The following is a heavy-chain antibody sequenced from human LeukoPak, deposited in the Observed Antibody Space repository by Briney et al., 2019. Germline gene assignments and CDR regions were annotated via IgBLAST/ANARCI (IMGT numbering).Heavy chain of an antibody. V-gene: IGHV1-2*06. J-gene: IGHJ3*02. Sequence: GASVKVSCKASGYTFTGDYMHWVRQAPGQGLEWMGRISPNSGGTNYAQKFQGRVTMTRDTSISTAYMELSRLRSDDTAVYYCARDPYCSSTSCPTDTFDIWGQGTMVTVSS. CDR3: ARDPYCSSTSCPTDTFDI. D-gene: IGHD2-2*01. CDR1: GYTFTGDY. CDR2: ISPNSGGT.